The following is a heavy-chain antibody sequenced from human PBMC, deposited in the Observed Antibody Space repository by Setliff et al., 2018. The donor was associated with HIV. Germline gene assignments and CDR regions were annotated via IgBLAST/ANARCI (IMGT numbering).Heavy chain of an antibody. CDR3: APRHHKYGFL. D-gene: IGHD3-10*01. V-gene: IGHV4-34*01. CDR2: SDHIGTT. CDR1: GGSFSGYY. J-gene: IGHJ4*02. Sequence: PSETLSLTCAVYGGSFSGYYWSWIRQPPGKRLEWIGESDHIGTTNYNPSLKSRVTISVDTSKNQFSLKLNSVTAADTALYYCAPRHHKYGFLWGQGTLVTVSS.